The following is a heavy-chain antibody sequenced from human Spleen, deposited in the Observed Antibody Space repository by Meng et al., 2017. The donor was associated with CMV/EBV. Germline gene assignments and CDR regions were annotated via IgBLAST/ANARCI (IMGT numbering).Heavy chain of an antibody. Sequence: SETLSLTCTVSGGSISSYYWSWIWQPSGKGLEWIGYIYYSGSTNYNPSLKSRVTISVDTSKNQFSLRLSSVAAADTAVYYCARDRGTSGWVPFDYWGQGTLVTVSS. J-gene: IGHJ4*02. D-gene: IGHD6-19*01. CDR3: ARDRGTSGWVPFDY. CDR2: IYYSGST. V-gene: IGHV4-59*12. CDR1: GGSISSYY.